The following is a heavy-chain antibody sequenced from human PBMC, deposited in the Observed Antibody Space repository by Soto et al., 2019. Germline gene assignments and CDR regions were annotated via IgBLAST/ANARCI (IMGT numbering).Heavy chain of an antibody. V-gene: IGHV4-31*02. Sequence: QVQLQESGPGLVKPSQTLSLTCYVSVGSITSGGYSWTWIRHQPGKALQWIGYIFDSGSAYYNPSLKIRLTIPVDTGKDLFALELSSVTAADTAVYCCARGSGYYRNFDSWGQGTLVSVSS. CDR1: VGSITSGGYS. CDR2: IFDSGSA. CDR3: ARGSGYYRNFDS. J-gene: IGHJ4*02. D-gene: IGHD3-3*01.